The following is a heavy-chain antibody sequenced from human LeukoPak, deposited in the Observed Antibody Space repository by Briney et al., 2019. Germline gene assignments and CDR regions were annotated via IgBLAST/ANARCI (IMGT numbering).Heavy chain of an antibody. J-gene: IGHJ4*02. CDR1: GFTFSDYR. CDR3: ARDLSHCSGGSCYSAHFDY. Sequence: PGGSLRLSCVASGFTFSDYRMHWVRHAPGKGLVWVSRINTDMSSTIYTDSVKGRFTISRDNAKNTLYLQMNSLRAEDTAVYYCARDLSHCSGGSCYSAHFDYWGLGTLVTVSS. V-gene: IGHV3-74*01. D-gene: IGHD2-15*01. CDR2: INTDMSST.